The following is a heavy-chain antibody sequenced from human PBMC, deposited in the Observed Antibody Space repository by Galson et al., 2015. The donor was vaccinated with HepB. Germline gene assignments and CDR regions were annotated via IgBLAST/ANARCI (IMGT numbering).Heavy chain of an antibody. CDR2: ISSNGGST. CDR3: ARSRSFGELLSPIRADY. CDR1: GFTFSSYA. J-gene: IGHJ4*02. D-gene: IGHD3-10*01. Sequence: SLRLSCAASGFTFSSYAMHWVRQAPGEGLEYVSAISSNGGSTYYANSVKGRFTISRDNSKNTLYLQMGSLRAEDMAVYYCARSRSFGELLSPIRADYWGQGTLVTVSS. V-gene: IGHV3-64*01.